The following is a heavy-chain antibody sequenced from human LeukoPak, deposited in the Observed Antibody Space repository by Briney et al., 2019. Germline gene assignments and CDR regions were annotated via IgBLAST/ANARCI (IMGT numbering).Heavy chain of an antibody. V-gene: IGHV1-18*01. CDR1: GYTFTNYG. Sequence: ASVKVSCKASGYTFTNYGLSWVRQAPGQGLEWVGWISAYNGNTNYAQRLQGRVTMTKDTSTSTAYMELRSLRSDDTAVYYCAREMGGVATTGRKPPEPLDYWGQGTLVTVSS. D-gene: IGHD1-14*01. CDR3: AREMGGVATTGRKPPEPLDY. CDR2: ISAYNGNT. J-gene: IGHJ4*02.